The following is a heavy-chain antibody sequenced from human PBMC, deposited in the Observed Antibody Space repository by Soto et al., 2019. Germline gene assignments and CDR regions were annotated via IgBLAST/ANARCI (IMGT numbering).Heavy chain of an antibody. D-gene: IGHD6-13*01. CDR2: ISSSSSYI. CDR1: GFTFSSYS. J-gene: IGHJ6*02. V-gene: IGHV3-21*01. Sequence: EVQLVESGGGLVKPGGSLRLSCAASGFTFSSYSMNWVRQAPGKGLEWVSSISSSSSYIYYADSVEGRFTISRDNAKNSLYLQMNSLRAEDTAVYYCARDRGIAAAGRHYYGMDVWGQGTTVTVSS. CDR3: ARDRGIAAAGRHYYGMDV.